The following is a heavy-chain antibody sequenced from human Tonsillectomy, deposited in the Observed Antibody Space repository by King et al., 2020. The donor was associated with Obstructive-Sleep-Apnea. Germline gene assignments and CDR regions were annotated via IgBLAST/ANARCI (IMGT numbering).Heavy chain of an antibody. J-gene: IGHJ2*01. Sequence: VQLQESGPGLVKPSQTLSLTCTVSGGSISSGDYYWSWIRQPPGKGLEWIGYIYYSGSTYYNPSLKSRFTISVDTSKNQFSLKLSSVTAADTAVYYCASLHYYDSSGYYTPPGYWYFDLWGRGTLVTVSS. CDR1: GGSISSGDYY. V-gene: IGHV4-30-4*01. D-gene: IGHD3-22*01. CDR3: ASLHYYDSSGYYTPPGYWYFDL. CDR2: IYYSGST.